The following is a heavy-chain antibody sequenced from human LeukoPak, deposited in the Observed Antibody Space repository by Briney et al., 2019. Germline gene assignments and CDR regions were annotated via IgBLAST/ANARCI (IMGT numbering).Heavy chain of an antibody. CDR2: IKQDGSDT. CDR3: ATRNYYDSSGYFDAFDI. CDR1: GFTFSGYW. D-gene: IGHD3-22*01. Sequence: GGSLRLSCAASGFTFSGYWMSWVRQAPGKGLEWVANIKQDGSDTNYVDSMKGRFTISRDNAKNSLYLQMNSLRAEDTAVYYCATRNYYDSSGYFDAFDIWGQGTMVTVSS. J-gene: IGHJ3*02. V-gene: IGHV3-7*03.